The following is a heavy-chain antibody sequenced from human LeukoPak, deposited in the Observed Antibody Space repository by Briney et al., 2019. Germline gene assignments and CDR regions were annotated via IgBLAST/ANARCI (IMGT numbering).Heavy chain of an antibody. D-gene: IGHD7-27*01. V-gene: IGHV3-7*03. CDR1: GFTFSNYW. CDR2: IKVDGSEK. CDR3: GRKTGVTGEAFDC. Sequence: GGSLRLSCAASGFTFSNYWMSWVRQAPGKGLEWVANIKVDGSEKYYLDSVKGRFTISRDNAKDSVYLQMNSLRTEDTAVYYCGRKTGVTGEAFDCWGQGTLVTVSS. J-gene: IGHJ4*02.